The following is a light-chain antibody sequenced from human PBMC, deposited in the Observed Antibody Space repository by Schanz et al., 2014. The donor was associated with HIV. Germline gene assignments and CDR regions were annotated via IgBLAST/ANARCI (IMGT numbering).Light chain of an antibody. Sequence: QSVLTQPPSASGSPGQSVTISCTGTSSDVGGYNYVSWYQHHPGKAPKLMISEVTKRPSGVPDRFSGSKSGNTASLTVSGLQTEDEADYYCSSYAGSYVFGTGTKLTVL. J-gene: IGLJ1*01. CDR3: SSYAGSYV. CDR2: EVT. V-gene: IGLV2-8*01. CDR1: SSDVGGYNY.